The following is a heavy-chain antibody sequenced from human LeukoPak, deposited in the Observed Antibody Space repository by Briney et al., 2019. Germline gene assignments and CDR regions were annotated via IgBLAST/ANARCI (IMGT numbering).Heavy chain of an antibody. Sequence: GGSLRLSCAATVFIFRDYAMTWLRQAPGKGLEWVSTISGTGGFTTSTYYADSVKGRFTISRDNSDNKLYLQMDGLRADDTAVYDCVKDRRYAGNSALRWFDPWGQGTLITVSS. CDR3: VKDRRYAGNSALRWFDP. CDR2: ISGTGGFTTST. J-gene: IGHJ5*02. V-gene: IGHV3-23*01. CDR1: VFIFRDYA. D-gene: IGHD4-23*01.